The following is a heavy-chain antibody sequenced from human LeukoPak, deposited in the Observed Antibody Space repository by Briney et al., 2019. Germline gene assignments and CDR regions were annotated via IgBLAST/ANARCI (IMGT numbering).Heavy chain of an antibody. CDR3: ARGLGYYYDSSGPTVFDY. Sequence: SETLSLTCAVYGGSFSGYYWSWIRQPPGKGLEWIGEINHSGSTNYNPSLKSRVTILVDTSKNQFSLKLSSVTAADTAVYYCARGLGYYYDSSGPTVFDYWGQGTLVTVSS. CDR2: INHSGST. V-gene: IGHV4-34*01. J-gene: IGHJ4*02. CDR1: GGSFSGYY. D-gene: IGHD3-22*01.